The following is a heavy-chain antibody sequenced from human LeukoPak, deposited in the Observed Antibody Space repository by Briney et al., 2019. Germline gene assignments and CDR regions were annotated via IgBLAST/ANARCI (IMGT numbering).Heavy chain of an antibody. D-gene: IGHD6-19*01. CDR2: INHSGST. Sequence: SETLSLTCAVYGRSFSGYYWSWIRQPPGKGLEWIGEINHSGSTNYNPSLKSRVTISVDTSKNQFSLKLSSVTAADTAVYYCARRNRSSGSYYFDYWGQGTLVTVSS. J-gene: IGHJ4*02. CDR3: ARRNRSSGSYYFDY. V-gene: IGHV4-34*01. CDR1: GRSFSGYY.